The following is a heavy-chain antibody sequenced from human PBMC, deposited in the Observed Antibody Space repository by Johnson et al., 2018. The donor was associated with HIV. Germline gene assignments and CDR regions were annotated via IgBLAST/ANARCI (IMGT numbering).Heavy chain of an antibody. Sequence: EVQLLESGGGVVRPGGSLRLSCAASGFTFDDYGMSWVRQAPGKVLEWVSGINWNGGSTGYADSVKGRFTISRDNAKKSLYLQMNSLRAEDTALYYCARDWDRDSGSYYDGFDIWGQGTMVTVSS. CDR2: INWNGGST. J-gene: IGHJ3*02. V-gene: IGHV3-20*04. CDR1: GFTFDDYG. CDR3: ARDWDRDSGSYYDGFDI. D-gene: IGHD1-26*01.